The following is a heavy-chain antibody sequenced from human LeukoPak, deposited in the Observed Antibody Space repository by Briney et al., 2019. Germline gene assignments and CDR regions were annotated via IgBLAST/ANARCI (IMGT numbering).Heavy chain of an antibody. CDR3: AGHLVGFAWFDP. CDR1: GGSITSYY. D-gene: IGHD6-6*01. J-gene: IGHJ5*02. Sequence: SETLSLTCTVSGGSITSYYWYWIRQPPGKGLEWIGYIYYSGSTSYNPSLKSRLTISVDTSKNQFSLKLTSVTAADTAVYYCAGHLVGFAWFDPWGQGSLVTVSS. V-gene: IGHV4-59*01. CDR2: IYYSGST.